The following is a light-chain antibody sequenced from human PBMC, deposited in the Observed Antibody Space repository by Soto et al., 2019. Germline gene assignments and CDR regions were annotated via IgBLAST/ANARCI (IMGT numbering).Light chain of an antibody. J-gene: IGKJ4*01. CDR2: GAS. V-gene: IGKV3-20*01. Sequence: PGDRATLSCRASQSVSSSYLAWYQQKPGQAPRLLIYGASSRATGIPDRFSGSGSGTDFTLTISRLEPEDFAVYYCQQYGSSPLTFGGGTKVEIK. CDR3: QQYGSSPLT. CDR1: QSVSSSY.